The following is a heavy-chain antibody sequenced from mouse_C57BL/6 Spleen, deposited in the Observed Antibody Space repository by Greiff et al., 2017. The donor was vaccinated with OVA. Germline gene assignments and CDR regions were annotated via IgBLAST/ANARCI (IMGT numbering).Heavy chain of an antibody. D-gene: IGHD1-1*01. V-gene: IGHV1-74*01. CDR3: AIGDYYGSDAMDY. CDR1: GYTFTSYW. J-gene: IGHJ4*01. CDR2: IHPSDSDT. Sequence: VQLQQPGAELVKPGASVKVSCKASGYTFTSYWMHWVKQRPGQGLEWIGRIHPSDSDTNYNQKFKGKATLTVDKSSSTAYMQLSSLTSEDSAVYYCAIGDYYGSDAMDYWGQGTSVTVSS.